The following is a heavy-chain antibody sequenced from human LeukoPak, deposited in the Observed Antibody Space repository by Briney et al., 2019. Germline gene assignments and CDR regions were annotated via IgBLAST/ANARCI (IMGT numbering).Heavy chain of an antibody. J-gene: IGHJ4*02. CDR1: GYTFTSYG. V-gene: IGHV1-18*01. CDR2: ISAYNGNT. Sequence: ASVKVSCKASGYTFTSYGISWVRQAPGQGLEWMGWISAYNGNTNYAQKLQGRVTMTTDTSTSTAYMELRSLRSDDTAVYYCASGGADYRRGEASGIFDYWGQGTLVTVSS. CDR3: ASGGADYRRGEASGIFDY. D-gene: IGHD3-10*01.